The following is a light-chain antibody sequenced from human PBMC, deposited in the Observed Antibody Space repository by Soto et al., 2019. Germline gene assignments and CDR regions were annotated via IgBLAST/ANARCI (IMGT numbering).Light chain of an antibody. CDR3: CSYAGSYSYV. J-gene: IGLJ1*01. V-gene: IGLV2-11*01. Sequence: QSALTQPRSVSGSPGQSVTISCTGTSSDVGGHNYVSWYQQHPGKAPKLMIYDVSKRPSGVPDRFSGSKSGNTASLTISGLQAVDEADYYCCSYAGSYSYVFGTGTKVTVL. CDR2: DVS. CDR1: SSDVGGHNY.